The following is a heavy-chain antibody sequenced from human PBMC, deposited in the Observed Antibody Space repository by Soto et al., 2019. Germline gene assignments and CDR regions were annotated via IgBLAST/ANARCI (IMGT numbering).Heavy chain of an antibody. J-gene: IGHJ6*02. CDR1: GYTFTSYA. Sequence: SVKVSCKASGYTFTSYAMHWVRQAPGQRLEWMGWINAGNGNTKYSQKFQGRVTITRDTSASTAYMELSSLRSEDTAVYYCARDQDSSSWYGNYYYYGMDVWGQGTTVTVSS. CDR2: INAGNGNT. V-gene: IGHV1-3*01. D-gene: IGHD6-13*01. CDR3: ARDQDSSSWYGNYYYYGMDV.